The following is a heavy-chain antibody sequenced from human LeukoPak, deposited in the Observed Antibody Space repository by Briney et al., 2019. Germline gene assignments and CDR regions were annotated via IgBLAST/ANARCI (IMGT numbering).Heavy chain of an antibody. D-gene: IGHD6-19*01. V-gene: IGHV1-2*02. CDR2: INPNSSGT. J-gene: IGHJ4*02. CDR1: GYTLTGYY. Sequence: ASVKLSCKASGYTLTGYYMHRVRQAPGQGLEGMGGINPNSSGTNYAQKFQGRVTMTRDTSISTAYMQLSRLRSDDTAVYYCARVFRQWLVGFDYWGQGTLVTVSS. CDR3: ARVFRQWLVGFDY.